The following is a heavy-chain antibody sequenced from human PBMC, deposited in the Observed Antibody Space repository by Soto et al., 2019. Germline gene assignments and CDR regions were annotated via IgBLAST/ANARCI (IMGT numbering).Heavy chain of an antibody. V-gene: IGHV1-69*01. D-gene: IGHD1-26*01. J-gene: IGHJ4*02. CDR3: ARGYDSGSNPASWDY. Sequence: QLQLVQSGAEVREPGSSVKVSCKASGGTFSSYTVIWLRQAPGQGLEWMGGITPTLNIAKYAEKFQGRVTSTADESTSTVNMHLSSLRSEDTAVYVWARGYDSGSNPASWDYGGQGTLVAVSS. CDR2: ITPTLNIA. CDR1: GGTFSSYT.